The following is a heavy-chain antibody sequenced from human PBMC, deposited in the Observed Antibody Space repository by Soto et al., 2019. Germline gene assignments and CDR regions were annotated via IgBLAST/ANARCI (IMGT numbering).Heavy chain of an antibody. CDR2: IWYDGSNK. J-gene: IGHJ6*02. D-gene: IGHD3-10*01. Sequence: PGGSLRLSCAASGFTFSSYGMHWVRQAPGKGLEWVAVIWYDGSNKYYADSVKGRFTISRDNSKNTLYLQMNSLRAEDTAVYYCESSVRDQYYYSGLDVWGQGTTVTVSS. CDR1: GFTFSSYG. CDR3: ESSVRDQYYYSGLDV. V-gene: IGHV3-33*01.